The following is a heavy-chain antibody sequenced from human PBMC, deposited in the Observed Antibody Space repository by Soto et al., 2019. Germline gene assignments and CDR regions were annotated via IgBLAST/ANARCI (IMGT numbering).Heavy chain of an antibody. V-gene: IGHV1-69*13. Sequence: GASVKVSCKASGGTFSSYAISWVRQAPGQGLEWMGGIIPIFGTANYAQKFQGRVTITADESTSTAYMELSSLRSEDTAVYYCARRSPKRVPLKGNDAFDIWGQGTMVTVSS. D-gene: IGHD1-1*01. CDR1: GGTFSSYA. CDR3: ARRSPKRVPLKGNDAFDI. J-gene: IGHJ3*02. CDR2: IIPIFGTA.